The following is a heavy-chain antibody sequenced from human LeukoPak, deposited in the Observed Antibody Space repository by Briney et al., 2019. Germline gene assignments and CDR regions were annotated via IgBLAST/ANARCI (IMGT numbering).Heavy chain of an antibody. CDR3: ARDDSYGLDY. D-gene: IGHD5-18*01. V-gene: IGHV3-48*04. J-gene: IGHJ4*02. CDR2: ISSSGSTI. CDR1: GFTFSRST. Sequence: PGGSLRLSCAVSGFTFSRSTMNWVRQAPGKGLEWVSYISSSGSTIYYADSVKGRFTISRDNAKNSLYLQMNSLRAEDTAVYYCARDDSYGLDYWGQGTLVTVSS.